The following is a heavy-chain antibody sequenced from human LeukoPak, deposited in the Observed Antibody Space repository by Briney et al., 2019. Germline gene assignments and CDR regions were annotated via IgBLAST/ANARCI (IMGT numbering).Heavy chain of an antibody. CDR2: INHSGST. D-gene: IGHD1-26*01. CDR3: ARDPGGWEPQYFQH. V-gene: IGHV4-34*01. J-gene: IGHJ1*01. CDR1: GFTFSNAW. Sequence: GSLRLSCAASGFTFSNAWMSWIRQPPGKGLEWIGEINHSGSTNYNPSLKSRVTISGDTSKNQFSLKLSSVTAADTAVYYCARDPGGWEPQYFQHWGQGTLVTVSS.